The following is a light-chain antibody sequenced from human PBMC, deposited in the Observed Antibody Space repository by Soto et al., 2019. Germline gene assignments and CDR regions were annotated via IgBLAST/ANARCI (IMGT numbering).Light chain of an antibody. J-gene: IGKJ4*01. Sequence: DIPMTQSPSSLSASIGDRVTIICRASHTISNYLNWYQRKFGKAPKLLIYSASTLQSGVPSRFSGSGSGTDFTLTISSLQPEDFATYYCQQSYSFPLTFGGGTTVEIK. V-gene: IGKV1-39*01. CDR3: QQSYSFPLT. CDR1: HTISNY. CDR2: SAS.